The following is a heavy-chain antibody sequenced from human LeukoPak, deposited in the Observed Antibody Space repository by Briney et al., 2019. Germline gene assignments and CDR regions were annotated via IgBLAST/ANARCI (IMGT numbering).Heavy chain of an antibody. J-gene: IGHJ3*02. D-gene: IGHD4-17*01. CDR3: ARDRVDIRSDAFDI. Sequence: SQTLSLTCTVSGGSISSGGYSWSWIRQPAGKGLEWIGRIYTSGSTNYNPSLKSRVTMSVDTSKNQFSLKLSSVTAADTAVYYCARDRVDIRSDAFDIWGQGTMVTVSS. CDR1: GGSISSGGYS. V-gene: IGHV4-61*02. CDR2: IYTSGST.